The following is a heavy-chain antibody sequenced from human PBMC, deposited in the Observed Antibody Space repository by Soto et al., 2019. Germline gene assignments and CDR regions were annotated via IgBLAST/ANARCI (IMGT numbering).Heavy chain of an antibody. J-gene: IGHJ1*01. Sequence: ASVKVSCKASGYTFTSYGISWVRQAPGQGLEWMGWISAYNGNTNYAQKLQGRVTMTTDTSTSTAYMELRSLRSDDTAVYYCARAYCGGDCAFPAEYFQHWGQGXLVTVYS. D-gene: IGHD2-21*02. CDR3: ARAYCGGDCAFPAEYFQH. V-gene: IGHV1-18*01. CDR1: GYTFTSYG. CDR2: ISAYNGNT.